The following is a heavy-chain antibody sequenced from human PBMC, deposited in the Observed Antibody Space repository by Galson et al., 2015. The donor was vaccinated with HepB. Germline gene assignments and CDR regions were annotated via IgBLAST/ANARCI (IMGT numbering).Heavy chain of an antibody. D-gene: IGHD3-22*01. CDR1: GFTVSNNS. CDR2: FYSTTRI. Sequence: SLRPACAVSGFTVSNNSLTYVHQAPRTAPDKGSSFYSTTRIYSPNSVQGRFTVSTDSSKNTMYLQMNSLRAEDTAIYYCARDYGHYYESGALPFHYFDPWGQGTLVTVSS. J-gene: IGHJ5*02. V-gene: IGHV3-53*01. CDR3: ARDYGHYYESGALPFHYFDP.